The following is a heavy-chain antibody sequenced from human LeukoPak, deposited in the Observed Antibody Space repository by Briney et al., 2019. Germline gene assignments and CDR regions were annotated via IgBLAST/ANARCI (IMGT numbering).Heavy chain of an antibody. CDR3: ARDLDGGNFLDV. CDR2: IYSGGST. V-gene: IGHV3-66*01. D-gene: IGHD4-23*01. CDR1: AFTFSGSA. J-gene: IGHJ6*04. Sequence: GGSLRLSCVASAFTFSGSAMHWVRQAPGKGLEWVSVIYSGGSTYYADSVKGRFTISRDNSKNTLYLQMNSLRAEDTAVYYCARDLDGGNFLDVWGKGTTVTISS.